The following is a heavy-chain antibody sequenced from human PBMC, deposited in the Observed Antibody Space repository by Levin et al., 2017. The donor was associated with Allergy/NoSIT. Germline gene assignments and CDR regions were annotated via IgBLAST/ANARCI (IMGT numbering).Heavy chain of an antibody. J-gene: IGHJ6*02. V-gene: IGHV3-30-3*01. CDR2: ISYDGSNK. Sequence: GGSLRLSCAASGFSFSNYLMHWVRQAPGKGLEWVAGISYDGSNKYYAASVKGRFTISRDNSKNTVYLQMSSLRNEDTAVYYCARYQPVFGVVVMAHYYYGMDVWGQGTTVAVSS. CDR3: ARYQPVFGVVVMAHYYYGMDV. CDR1: GFSFSNYL. D-gene: IGHD2-21*01.